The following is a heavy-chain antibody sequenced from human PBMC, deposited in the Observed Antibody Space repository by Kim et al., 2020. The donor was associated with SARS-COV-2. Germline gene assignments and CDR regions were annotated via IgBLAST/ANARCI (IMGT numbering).Heavy chain of an antibody. V-gene: IGHV3-30*18. CDR1: GFTFSSYG. Sequence: GGSLRLSCAASGFTFSSYGMHWVRQAPGKGLEWVAVISYDGSNKYYADSVKGLFTISRDNSKNTLYLQMNSLRAEDTAVYYCAKGGGYSGYDLYYFDYWGQGTLVTVSS. CDR3: AKGGGYSGYDLYYFDY. D-gene: IGHD5-12*01. J-gene: IGHJ4*02. CDR2: ISYDGSNK.